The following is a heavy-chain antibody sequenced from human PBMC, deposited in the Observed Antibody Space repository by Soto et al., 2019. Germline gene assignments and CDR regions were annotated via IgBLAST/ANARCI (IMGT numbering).Heavy chain of an antibody. CDR3: ARSRGSYYTNFDS. Sequence: ASVKVSCKASADTFTGYTVTWVRQAPGQGLEWVGRVIPILGASNFAQKFQGRVTISADKSADTAYMVLTGLTSEDTAVYYCARSRGSYYTNFDSWGQGTLGTVSS. D-gene: IGHD3-10*01. J-gene: IGHJ4*02. CDR2: VIPILGAS. CDR1: ADTFTGYT. V-gene: IGHV1-69*08.